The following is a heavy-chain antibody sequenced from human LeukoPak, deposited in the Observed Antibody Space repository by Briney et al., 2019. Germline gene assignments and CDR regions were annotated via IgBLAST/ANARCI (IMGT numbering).Heavy chain of an antibody. V-gene: IGHV3-15*01. CDR1: GFTFSNAW. Sequence: GGSLRLSCAASGFTFSNAWMSWVRQAPGKGLEWFGRVKSKTDGGTTDYAAPVKGRFTISRDDSYNTLYLHMNSLKTEDTAVYYCTTLRSYYDSSGYDYWGQGTLVTVSS. CDR3: TTLRSYYDSSGYDY. D-gene: IGHD3-22*01. CDR2: VKSKTDGGTT. J-gene: IGHJ4*02.